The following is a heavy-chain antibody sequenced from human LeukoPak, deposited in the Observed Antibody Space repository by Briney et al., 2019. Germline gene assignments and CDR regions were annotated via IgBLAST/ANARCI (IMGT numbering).Heavy chain of an antibody. Sequence: LSGGSLRLSCAASGFTFDDYAMHWVRQAPGKGLEWVSGISWNSGSIGYADPVKGRFTISRDNAKNSLYLQLNSLRAEDTALYYCAKVGGYYDYFDYWGQGTLVTVSS. CDR2: ISWNSGSI. D-gene: IGHD2-21*02. J-gene: IGHJ4*02. V-gene: IGHV3-9*01. CDR3: AKVGGYYDYFDY. CDR1: GFTFDDYA.